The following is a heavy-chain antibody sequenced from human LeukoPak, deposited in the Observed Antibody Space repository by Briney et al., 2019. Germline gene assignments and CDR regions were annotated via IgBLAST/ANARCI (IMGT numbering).Heavy chain of an antibody. V-gene: IGHV3-64*01. D-gene: IGHD2-21*02. Sequence: GGSLRLSCAASGFTFSSYAMHRVRQAPGKGLEYVSAISSNGGSTYYANSVKGRFTISRDNSKNTLYLQMGSLRAEDMAVYYCARDRTCGGDCYIFDYWGQGTLVTVSS. CDR2: ISSNGGST. J-gene: IGHJ4*02. CDR3: ARDRTCGGDCYIFDY. CDR1: GFTFSSYA.